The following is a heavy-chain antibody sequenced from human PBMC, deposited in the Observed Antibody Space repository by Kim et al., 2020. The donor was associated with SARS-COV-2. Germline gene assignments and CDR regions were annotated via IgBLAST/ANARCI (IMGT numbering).Heavy chain of an antibody. D-gene: IGHD5-12*01. V-gene: IGHV4-31*03. J-gene: IGHJ4*02. CDR2: IYYSGST. Sequence: SETLSLTCTVSGGSISSGGYYWSWIRQHPGKGLEWIGYIYYSGSTYYNPSLKSRVTISVDTSKNQFSLKLSSVTAADTAVYYCARAKEGYSGYDYGEDYWGQGTLVTVSS. CDR3: ARAKEGYSGYDYGEDY. CDR1: GGSISSGGYY.